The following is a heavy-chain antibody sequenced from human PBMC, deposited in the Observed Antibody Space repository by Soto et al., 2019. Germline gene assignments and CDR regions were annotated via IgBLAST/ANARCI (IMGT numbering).Heavy chain of an antibody. D-gene: IGHD4-4*01. CDR1: GYTFTSYD. CDR2: MNPNSGNT. V-gene: IGHV1-8*01. CDR3: ARRADYSKRRPSNWFDP. Sequence: GASVKVSCKASGYTFTSYDINWVRQATGQGLEWMGWMNPNSGNTGYAQKFQGRVTMTRNTSISTAYMELSSLRSEDTAVYYCARRADYSKRRPSNWFDPWGQGTLVTVSS. J-gene: IGHJ5*02.